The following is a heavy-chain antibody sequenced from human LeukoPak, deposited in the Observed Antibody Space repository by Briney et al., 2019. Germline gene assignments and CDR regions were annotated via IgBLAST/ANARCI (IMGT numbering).Heavy chain of an antibody. J-gene: IGHJ5*02. D-gene: IGHD2-15*01. Sequence: SETLSLTCTVSGGSISSYYWSWIRQPPGKGLEWIGYIYYSGSTNYNPSLKSRVTISVDTSKNQFSLKLSSVTAADTAVYYCARDDCSGGSCYAPLGQGTLVTVSS. V-gene: IGHV4-59*01. CDR1: GGSISSYY. CDR2: IYYSGST. CDR3: ARDDCSGGSCYAP.